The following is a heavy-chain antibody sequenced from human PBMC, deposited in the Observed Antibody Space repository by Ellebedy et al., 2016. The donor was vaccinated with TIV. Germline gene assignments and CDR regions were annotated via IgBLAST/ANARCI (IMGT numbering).Heavy chain of an antibody. CDR1: GGSIRNYY. CDR3: AASETADSDY. CDR2: MYYSGSS. J-gene: IGHJ4*02. Sequence: MPSETLSLTCTVSGGSIRNYYCTWTRQPPGKGLAWIGHMYYSGSSNYNPSLKSRVTMSIDTSKNQFSLKMSSVTAADTAVYYCAASETADSDYWGPGTLVTVSS. D-gene: IGHD2-2*01. V-gene: IGHV4-59*01.